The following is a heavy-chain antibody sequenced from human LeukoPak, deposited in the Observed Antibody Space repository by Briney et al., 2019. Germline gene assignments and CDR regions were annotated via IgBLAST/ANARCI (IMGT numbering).Heavy chain of an antibody. V-gene: IGHV3-53*01. J-gene: IGHJ4*02. CDR1: GFTVSNSS. CDR2: IYSGGST. D-gene: IGHD6-6*01. CDR3: AKEEQQFDYFDY. Sequence: PGGFLRLSCSASGFTVSNSSMNWVRQAPGKGLEWISVIYSGGSTHYADSVKGRFTISRDNSKNTLFLQMNSLRVEDTAVYYCAKEEQQFDYFDYWGQGTLVTVSS.